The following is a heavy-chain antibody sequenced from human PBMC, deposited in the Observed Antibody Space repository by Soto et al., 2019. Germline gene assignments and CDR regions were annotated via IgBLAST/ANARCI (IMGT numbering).Heavy chain of an antibody. D-gene: IGHD3-10*01. CDR3: ARVPNGSGSYYKGGYYYYMEV. Sequence: ASVKVSCKASGYTFTSHGISWVRQSPGQGLEWMGWISAYNGNTNYAQKLQGRVTMTTDTSTSTAYMELRSLRSDDTAVYYCARVPNGSGSYYKGGYYYYMEVWGKGTTVTVSS. CDR1: GYTFTSHG. CDR2: ISAYNGNT. V-gene: IGHV1-18*01. J-gene: IGHJ6*03.